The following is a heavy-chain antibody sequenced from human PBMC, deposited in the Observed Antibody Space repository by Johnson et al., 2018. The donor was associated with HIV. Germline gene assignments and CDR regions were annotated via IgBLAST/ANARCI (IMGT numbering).Heavy chain of an antibody. J-gene: IGHJ3*02. D-gene: IGHD3-22*01. CDR2: ISYDGSNK. Sequence: QVQLVESGGGVVQPGRSLRLSCAASGFTLSSYAMHWVRQAPGKGLEWVAIISYDGSNKYYADSVKGRFTISRDNSKNTPYLQMNSLRAEDTAVDYCTREVGEDYYYDSGGDAFDIWGQGTMVTVSS. V-gene: IGHV3-30-3*01. CDR3: TREVGEDYYYDSGGDAFDI. CDR1: GFTLSSYA.